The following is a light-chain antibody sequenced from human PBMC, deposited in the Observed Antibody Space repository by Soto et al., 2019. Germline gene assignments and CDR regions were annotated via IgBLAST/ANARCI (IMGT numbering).Light chain of an antibody. CDR2: QDS. Sequence: SYELTQPPSVSVSPGQTASITCSGDKLGDKYACWYQQKPGQSPVLVIYQDSKRPSGIPERFSGSTSGNTATLTISETQGMDEADYYCQAWDSSTASYVFGTGTKLTVL. CDR1: KLGDKY. J-gene: IGLJ1*01. V-gene: IGLV3-1*01. CDR3: QAWDSSTASYV.